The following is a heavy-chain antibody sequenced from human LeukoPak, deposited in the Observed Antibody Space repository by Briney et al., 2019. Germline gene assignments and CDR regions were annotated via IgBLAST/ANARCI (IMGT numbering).Heavy chain of an antibody. V-gene: IGHV4-31*03. CDR1: GGSISSSGYY. CDR2: IYYGGRT. CDR3: ARDGDGYTKLDY. D-gene: IGHD5-24*01. J-gene: IGHJ4*02. Sequence: SQTLSLTCTVSGGSISSSGYYWSWLRQHPGKGLEWTGYIYYGGRTYYNPCLKGRTTISVDTSTNQFSLKLSSVSAADTAVYYCARDGDGYTKLDYWGQGTLVTVSS.